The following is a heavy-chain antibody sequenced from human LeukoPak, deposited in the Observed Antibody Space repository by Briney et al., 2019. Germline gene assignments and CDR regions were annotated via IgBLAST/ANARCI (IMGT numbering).Heavy chain of an antibody. CDR3: TRVSCSGASCSDY. CDR2: ISATTGYI. J-gene: IGHJ4*02. D-gene: IGHD2-15*01. Sequence: PGGSLRLSCAASGFLFSSYSINWVRQAPGKGLEWVSSISATTGYIFYADSVKGRFTISRDNTKNSLYLQMNSLRAEDTAVYYCTRVSCSGASCSDYWGQGTLVTVSS. V-gene: IGHV3-21*01. CDR1: GFLFSSYS.